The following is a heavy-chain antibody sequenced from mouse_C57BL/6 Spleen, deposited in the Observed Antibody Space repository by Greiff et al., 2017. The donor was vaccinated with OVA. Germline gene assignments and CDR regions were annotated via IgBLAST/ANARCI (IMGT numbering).Heavy chain of an antibody. Sequence: EVQLQQSGPGLVKPSQSLSLTCSVTGYSITSGYYWNWSRQFPGNQLEWRGYISYDGSNNYNPSLKNRISITRDTSKNQFFLKLNSVTTEDTATYYCAGGGTGTAWFAYWGQGTLVTVSA. CDR1: GYSITSGYY. CDR3: AGGGTGTAWFAY. CDR2: ISYDGSN. V-gene: IGHV3-6*01. J-gene: IGHJ3*01. D-gene: IGHD4-1*01.